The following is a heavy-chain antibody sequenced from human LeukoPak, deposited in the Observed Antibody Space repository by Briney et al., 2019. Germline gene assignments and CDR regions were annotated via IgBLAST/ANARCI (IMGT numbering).Heavy chain of an antibody. CDR3: ARDPQNSGYGYYYYGMDV. J-gene: IGHJ6*02. Sequence: ASVKVSCKASGGTFSSYAISWVRQAPGQGLEWMGGIIPIFGTANYAQKFQGRVTITADESTSTAYMELSSLRSEDTAVYYCARDPQNSGYGYYYYGMDVWGQGTTVTVSS. CDR2: IIPIFGTA. CDR1: GGTFSSYA. D-gene: IGHD5-12*01. V-gene: IGHV1-69*01.